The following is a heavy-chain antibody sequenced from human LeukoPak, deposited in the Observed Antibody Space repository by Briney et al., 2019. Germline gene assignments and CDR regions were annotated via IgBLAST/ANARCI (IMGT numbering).Heavy chain of an antibody. J-gene: IGHJ4*02. CDR2: INPRGDAT. CDR3: TKDSGTSAQDY. CDR1: GYTFTGYY. Sequence: ASVKVSCKASGYTFTGYYMHWVRQAPGQGLEWMGIINPRGDATTYAQKFQGRLTMTRDTSTSTVYMELRSLRPEDTAIYYCTKDSGTSAQDYWGQGTLVTVSS. V-gene: IGHV1-46*01.